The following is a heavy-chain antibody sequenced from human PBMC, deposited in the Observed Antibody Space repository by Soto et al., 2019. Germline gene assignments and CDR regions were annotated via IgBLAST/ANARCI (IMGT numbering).Heavy chain of an antibody. D-gene: IGHD3-22*01. V-gene: IGHV1-18*01. J-gene: IGHJ4*02. CDR2: ISPYNGNT. CDR1: GYTFNDYG. CDR3: ARDLPRAIVIVSATHFDC. Sequence: QVQLVQSGAEVKKPGASVKVSCKASGYTFNDYGISWVRQAPGQGLEWMGWISPYNGNTNYAQKLQGRVTMTTDTSTSTAYMELRSLRSDDTAVYYCARDLPRAIVIVSATHFDCWGQGTLVTVSS.